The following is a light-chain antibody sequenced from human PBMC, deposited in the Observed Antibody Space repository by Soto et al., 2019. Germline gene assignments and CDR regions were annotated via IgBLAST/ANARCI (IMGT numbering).Light chain of an antibody. CDR1: SSDVGGYNY. V-gene: IGLV2-14*01. Sequence: QSALTQPASVSGSPGQSITISCTGTSSDVGGYNYVSWYQQYPGKAPKLMFYDVSNRPSGVSYRFSGSKSGNTASLTISGLQAEDEADYYCSSYATSSTLFGTGTKVTVL. CDR2: DVS. CDR3: SSYATSSTL. J-gene: IGLJ1*01.